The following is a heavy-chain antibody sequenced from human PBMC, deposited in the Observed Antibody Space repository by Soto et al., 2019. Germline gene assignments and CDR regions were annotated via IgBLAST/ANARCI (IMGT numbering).Heavy chain of an antibody. J-gene: IGHJ6*02. V-gene: IGHV3-33*01. CDR1: GFTFSSYG. CDR2: IWYDGSNK. D-gene: IGHD1-26*01. Sequence: QVQLVESGGGVVQPGRSLRLSCAASGFTFSSYGMHWVRQAPGKGLEWVAVIWYDGSNKYYADSVKGRFTISRDNSKNTLYLQMNSLRAEDTAVYYCARDQIVMKLVGATTQHYYYGMDVWGQGTTVTVSS. CDR3: ARDQIVMKLVGATTQHYYYGMDV.